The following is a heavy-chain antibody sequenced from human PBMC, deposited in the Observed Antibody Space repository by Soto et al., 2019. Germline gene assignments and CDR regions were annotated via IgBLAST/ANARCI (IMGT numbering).Heavy chain of an antibody. CDR1: GFSFNPYG. CDR3: ARVTPGNNLYYFYGMDV. J-gene: IGHJ6*02. CDR2: ISYEGSNA. V-gene: IGHV3-30*03. Sequence: QVQLVESGGGVVQPGRSLRLSCVASGFSFNPYGIHWVRQSPGKGLEWVALISYEGSNAYYADSVKGRFTISRDNSKNTLYLQMNSLRVDDTGVYYCARVTPGNNLYYFYGMDVGGQGPSVTVSS. D-gene: IGHD1-1*01.